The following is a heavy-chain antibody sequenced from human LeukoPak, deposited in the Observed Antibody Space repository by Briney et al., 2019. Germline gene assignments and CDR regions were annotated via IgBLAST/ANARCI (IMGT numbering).Heavy chain of an antibody. J-gene: IGHJ4*02. D-gene: IGHD1-26*01. V-gene: IGHV3-23*01. CDR3: ARGKSGSYGTKGY. CDR1: GFTFSSYA. Sequence: PGGSLRLSCAASGFTFSSYAMSWVRQAPGKGLEWVSAFSGSGGSTYYADSVKGRFTISRDNAKNSLYLQMNSLRVEDTAVYYCARGKSGSYGTKGYWGQGTLVTVSS. CDR2: FSGSGGST.